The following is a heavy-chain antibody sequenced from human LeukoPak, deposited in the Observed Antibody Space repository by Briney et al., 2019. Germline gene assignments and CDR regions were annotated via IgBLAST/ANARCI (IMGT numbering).Heavy chain of an antibody. V-gene: IGHV3-23*01. CDR2: LSGSGTTT. CDR1: GFTYSNYA. CDR3: AKDSGYSYGCSDY. J-gene: IGHJ4*02. Sequence: GGSLRLSCAASGFTYSNYAMSWVRQAPGKGLEWVSGLSGSGTTTYYADSVKGRFTISRDNSKNTLYLQMNSLRAEDTAVYYCAKDSGYSYGCSDYWGQGTLVTVSS. D-gene: IGHD5-18*01.